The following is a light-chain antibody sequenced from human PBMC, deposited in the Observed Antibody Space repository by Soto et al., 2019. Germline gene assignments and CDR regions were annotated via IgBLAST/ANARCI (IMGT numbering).Light chain of an antibody. CDR1: SGHTDYT. CDR3: GTGNSYTHV. CDR2: LEGSGAY. V-gene: IGLV4-60*03. J-gene: IGLJ1*01. Sequence: QSVLTQPSSASASLGSSVKLTCTLSSGHTDYTVAWHQQQPGKAPRYLMKLEGSGAYNMGSGVSDRFSGSSSGADRYLTISNLQSEDEAAYYCGTGNSYTHVFGTGPKLTVL.